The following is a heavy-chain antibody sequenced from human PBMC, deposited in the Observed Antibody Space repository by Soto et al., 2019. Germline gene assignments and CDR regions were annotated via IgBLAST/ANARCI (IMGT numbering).Heavy chain of an antibody. V-gene: IGHV6-1*01. Sequence: SQTLSLTCAISGDNVSSNSAAWNWIRQSPSRGLEWLGRTYYRSKWNTDYAVSVNSRITISPDTSKNQFSLRLKSVTPEDTGVYYCARDYYESGGYFDCWGQGNLVTVSS. D-gene: IGHD3-22*01. CDR3: ARDYYESGGYFDC. CDR2: TYYRSKWNT. CDR1: GDNVSSNSAA. J-gene: IGHJ4*02.